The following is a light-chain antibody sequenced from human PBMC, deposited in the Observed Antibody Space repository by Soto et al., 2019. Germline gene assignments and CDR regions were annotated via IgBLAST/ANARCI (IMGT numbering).Light chain of an antibody. CDR2: DVS. CDR3: TSYTIIITPDYV. J-gene: IGLJ1*01. CDR1: SSDIGGYNY. Sequence: QSALTQPASVSGSPGQSITISCTGTSSDIGGYNYVSWYQQHPGKAPKLMIYDVSNRPSGVSNRFSGSKSGNTASLTISGLQAEDEADYYCTSYTIIITPDYVFGTGTKVTVL. V-gene: IGLV2-14*01.